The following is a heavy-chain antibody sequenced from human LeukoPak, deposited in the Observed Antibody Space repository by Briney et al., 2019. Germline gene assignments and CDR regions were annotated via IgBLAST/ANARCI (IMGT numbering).Heavy chain of an antibody. Sequence: GGSLRLSCAASGFTFSDYYMSWIRQAPGKGLEWVANIKLDGSETYYVDSVKGRFTISRDNAKNSLFLQMNSLRAEDTAVYYCAKTSNPRLDSSSSDYWGQGTLVTVSS. J-gene: IGHJ4*02. CDR1: GFTFSDYY. CDR2: IKLDGSET. D-gene: IGHD6-6*01. V-gene: IGHV3-7*01. CDR3: AKTSNPRLDSSSSDY.